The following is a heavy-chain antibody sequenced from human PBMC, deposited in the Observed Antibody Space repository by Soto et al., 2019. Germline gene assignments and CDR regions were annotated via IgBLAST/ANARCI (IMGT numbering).Heavy chain of an antibody. CDR1: EYTFINFD. J-gene: IGHJ5*02. V-gene: IGHV1-8*02. CDR3: ARMASAGTLNWFDP. CDR2: MNPGSGKT. D-gene: IGHD6-13*01. Sequence: QVQLVQSGAEVKEPGASVRVSCKASEYTFINFDISWVRQAAGQGLEWLGWMNPGSGKTGYAGKFQGRVAMTRDASTGTSHLELSSLTSDDTAVYYCARMASAGTLNWFDPWGQGTLVTVSS.